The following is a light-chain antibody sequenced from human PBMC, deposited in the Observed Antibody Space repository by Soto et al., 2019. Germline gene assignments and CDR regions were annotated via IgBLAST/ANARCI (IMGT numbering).Light chain of an antibody. CDR3: QQYNNWPRT. CDR2: DAS. V-gene: IGKV3-15*01. CDR1: QSVSSN. J-gene: IGKJ1*01. Sequence: TVMTQSPATLSLSPGERATLSCRASQSVSSNLAWYQQKPGQAPRVLIYDASTTATGLPARFSGSGSGTEFTLTISSLQSEDFAVYYCQQYNNWPRTFGQGTKVDIK.